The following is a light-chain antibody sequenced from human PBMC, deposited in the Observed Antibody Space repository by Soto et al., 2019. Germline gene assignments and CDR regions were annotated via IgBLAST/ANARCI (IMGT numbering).Light chain of an antibody. Sequence: QSVLTQPASVSGSPGQSIAISCTGTSSDVGGYNYVSWYQHHPGKAPKLIIFEVTNRPSGVSNRFSGSKSGNTASLTISGLQAEDEADYYCISYTSGSIHYVFGNRTKVTV. CDR1: SSDVGGYNY. V-gene: IGLV2-14*01. J-gene: IGLJ1*01. CDR3: ISYTSGSIHYV. CDR2: EVT.